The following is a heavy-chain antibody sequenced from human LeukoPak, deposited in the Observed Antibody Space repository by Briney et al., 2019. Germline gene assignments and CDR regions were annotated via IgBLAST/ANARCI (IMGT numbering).Heavy chain of an antibody. Sequence: GRSLRLSCAASGFSFGDFAVHWVRQVPGKGLEWVSGISWNSGSLGYADSVRGRFTVSRDNARNFVYLQLNSLRAEDTAIYYCARDEKDGPLWYWGQGILVFVSS. CDR3: ARDEKDGPLWY. J-gene: IGHJ4*02. CDR2: ISWNSGSL. CDR1: GFSFGDFA. D-gene: IGHD2-15*01. V-gene: IGHV3-9*01.